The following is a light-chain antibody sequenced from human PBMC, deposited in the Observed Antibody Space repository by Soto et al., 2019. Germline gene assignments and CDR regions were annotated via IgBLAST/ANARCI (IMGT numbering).Light chain of an antibody. CDR2: DAS. J-gene: IGKJ1*01. V-gene: IGKV1-13*02. CDR1: QSISSY. CDR3: QQYNSYRWT. Sequence: IHVTQCPFSLSASVCARVTITCRASQSISSYLNWYQQKPGKAPKLLIYDASSLESGVPSRFSGSGSGTEFTLTISSLQPDDFATYYCQQYNSYRWTFGQGTKVEIK.